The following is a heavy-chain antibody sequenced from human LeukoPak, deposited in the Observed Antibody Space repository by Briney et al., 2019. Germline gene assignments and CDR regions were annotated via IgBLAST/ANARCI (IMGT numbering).Heavy chain of an antibody. CDR2: IKQDGSEK. J-gene: IGHJ4*02. CDR1: GFTFSSYA. Sequence: GSLRLSCAASGFTFSSYAMSWVRQSPGKGLEWVANIKQDGSEKYYVDSVKGRFTISRDNAKNSLYLQMNSLRAEDTAVYYCARDISGWYLDYWGQGTLVTVSS. V-gene: IGHV3-7*01. CDR3: ARDISGWYLDY. D-gene: IGHD6-19*01.